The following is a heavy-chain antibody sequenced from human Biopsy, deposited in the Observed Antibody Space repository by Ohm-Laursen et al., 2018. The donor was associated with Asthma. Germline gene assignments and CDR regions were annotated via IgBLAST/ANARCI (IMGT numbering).Heavy chain of an antibody. J-gene: IGHJ4*02. Sequence: SLRLSCAAGGFAVSRDHMFWVRQAPGKGLEWVSVIYSGGTSHTADSVRRRFTISRDYSKNTLYLQMHSLRAEDTAVYYCARGDSSNWSHYYFDYWGQGTLVTVSS. CDR2: IYSGGTS. V-gene: IGHV3-53*01. CDR3: ARGDSSNWSHYYFDY. CDR1: GFAVSRDH. D-gene: IGHD3-22*01.